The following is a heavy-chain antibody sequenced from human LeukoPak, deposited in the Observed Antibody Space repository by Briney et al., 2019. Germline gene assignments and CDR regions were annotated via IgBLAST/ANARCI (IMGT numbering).Heavy chain of an antibody. D-gene: IGHD3-22*01. J-gene: IGHJ4*02. V-gene: IGHV4-4*07. CDR2: IYTSGST. CDR3: ARHDSSGYYYLSPFDY. CDR1: GGSISSYY. Sequence: SETLSLTCTVSGGSISSYYWSWIRQPAGKGLEWIGRIYTSGSTNYNPSLKSRVTISVDTSKNQFSLKLSSVTAADTAVYYCARHDSSGYYYLSPFDYWGQGTLVTVSS.